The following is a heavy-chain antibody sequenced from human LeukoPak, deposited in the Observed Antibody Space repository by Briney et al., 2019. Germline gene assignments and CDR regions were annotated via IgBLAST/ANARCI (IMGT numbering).Heavy chain of an antibody. D-gene: IGHD1-1*01. J-gene: IGHJ5*02. CDR2: VYTSGTT. Sequence: SETLSLTCTVSGVSMNDYYWSWIRQPAGKGLEWIGFVYTSGTTNYNPSLKSRVTMSIDTSKSQISLKLISVTAADTAVYYCAREETGTTEYNWFDPWGQGTLVTVSS. V-gene: IGHV4-4*07. CDR3: AREETGTTEYNWFDP. CDR1: GVSMNDYY.